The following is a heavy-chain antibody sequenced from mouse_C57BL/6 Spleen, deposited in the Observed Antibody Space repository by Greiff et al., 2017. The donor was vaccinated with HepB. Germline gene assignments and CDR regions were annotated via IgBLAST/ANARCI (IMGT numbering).Heavy chain of an antibody. Sequence: EVQLQQSGPELVKPGASVKISCKASGYSFTGYYMNWVKQSPEKSLEWIGEINPSTGGTTYNQKFKAKATLTVDKSSSTAYMQLKSLTSEDSAVYYCARRWDGYWYFEVWGTGTTVTVSS. CDR3: ARRWDGYWYFEV. J-gene: IGHJ1*03. D-gene: IGHD2-3*01. V-gene: IGHV1-42*01. CDR1: GYSFTGYY. CDR2: INPSTGGT.